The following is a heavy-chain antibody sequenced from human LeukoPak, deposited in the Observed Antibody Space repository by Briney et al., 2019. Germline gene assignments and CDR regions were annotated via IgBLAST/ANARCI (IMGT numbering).Heavy chain of an antibody. V-gene: IGHV1-18*01. Sequence: AAVKVSCKASGYTFTSYGISWVRQAPGQGLEWMGWISAYNGNTNYAQKLQGRVTMTTDTSARTAYMELRSLRSDDTAVYYCARDRARSSGWYWDDYYYYYGMDVWGQGTTVTVSS. CDR3: ARDRARSSGWYWDDYYYYYGMDV. CDR2: ISAYNGNT. J-gene: IGHJ6*02. D-gene: IGHD6-19*01. CDR1: GYTFTSYG.